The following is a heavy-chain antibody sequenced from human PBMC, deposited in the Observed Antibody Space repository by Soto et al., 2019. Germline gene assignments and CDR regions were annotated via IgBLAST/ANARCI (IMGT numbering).Heavy chain of an antibody. J-gene: IGHJ6*02. CDR1: GFTFSSYA. V-gene: IGHV3-30-3*01. CDR2: ISYDGSNK. D-gene: IGHD5-12*01. CDR3: ATGSGYLRMILENYYGMDV. Sequence: GGSLRLSCAASGFTFSSYAMHWVRQAPGKGLEWVAVISYDGSNKYYADSVKGRFTISRDNSKNTLYLQMNSLRAEDTAVYYCATGSGYLRMILENYYGMDVWGQGTTVTVSS.